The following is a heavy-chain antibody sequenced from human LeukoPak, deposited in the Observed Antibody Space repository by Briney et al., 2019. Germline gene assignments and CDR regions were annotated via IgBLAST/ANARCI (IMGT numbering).Heavy chain of an antibody. CDR1: GFTLSSYW. J-gene: IGHJ6*02. V-gene: IGHV3-74*01. D-gene: IGHD2-8*02. CDR2: IDPAGSTT. Sequence: LGGSLRLSCAASGFTLSSYWMHWARQAPGEGLVWVSRIDPAGSTTNYADSVKGRFTTSRDNAKNTLYLQMNSLRAEDTALYYCTRVQAGRSGLMDVWGRGTTVTVSS. CDR3: TRVQAGRSGLMDV.